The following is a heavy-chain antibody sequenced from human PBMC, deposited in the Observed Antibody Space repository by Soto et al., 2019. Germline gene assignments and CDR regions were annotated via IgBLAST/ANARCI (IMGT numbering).Heavy chain of an antibody. CDR1: EFTFNTYW. CDR2: IKDDGSEK. V-gene: IGHV3-7*05. J-gene: IGHJ6*02. Sequence: EVQLVESGGGLVQPGGSLRLSCLASEFTFNTYWMNWVRQAPGRGLEWVANIKDDGSEKNYVDSVKGRFTISRGNAKNSLYLQMNSLRGEETAVYFCARDWGTPGRGSAVGYYYHYGMDVWGQGTTVTVSS. D-gene: IGHD6-19*01. CDR3: ARDWGTPGRGSAVGYYYHYGMDV.